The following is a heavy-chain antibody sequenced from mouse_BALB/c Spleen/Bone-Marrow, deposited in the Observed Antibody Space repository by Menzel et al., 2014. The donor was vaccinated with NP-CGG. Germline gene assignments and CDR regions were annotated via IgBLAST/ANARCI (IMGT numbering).Heavy chain of an antibody. D-gene: IGHD1-1*01. CDR1: GYTSTEHI. CDR3: ARHEDYGSSYYYAMDY. J-gene: IGHJ4*01. V-gene: IGHV1-62-2*01. CDR2: FYPGSGSI. Sequence: VKLMESGAELVKPGASVKLSCKASGYTSTEHIIHWVKQRSRQGLEWIGWFYPGSGSIKYNEKFKDKATLTADKSSSTVYMELSRLTSEDSAVYFCARHEDYGSSYYYAMDYWGQGTSVTVSS.